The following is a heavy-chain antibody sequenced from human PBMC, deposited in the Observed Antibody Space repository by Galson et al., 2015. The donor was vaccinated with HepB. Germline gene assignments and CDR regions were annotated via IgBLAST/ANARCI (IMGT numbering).Heavy chain of an antibody. CDR1: GYSFTSNG. V-gene: IGHV1-18*04. Sequence: SVKVSCKASGYSFTSNGISWVRQAPGQGLEWLGWISINSGNTNYAQRLQGRVTLTRDTSTSTIYMEVSSLRSDDTAVYYCARETPDTYYFDYWGQGTLVTVSS. CDR2: ISINSGNT. J-gene: IGHJ4*02. CDR3: ARETPDTYYFDY. D-gene: IGHD2-15*01.